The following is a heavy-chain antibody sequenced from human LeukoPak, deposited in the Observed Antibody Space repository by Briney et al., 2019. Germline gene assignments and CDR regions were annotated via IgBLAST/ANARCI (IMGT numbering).Heavy chain of an antibody. CDR3: ARESGHCSSTSCYTDWDYYFYMDV. CDR1: GGSISSGSYY. V-gene: IGHV4-61*02. D-gene: IGHD2-2*02. CDR2: IYTSRST. Sequence: PSQTLSLTCTVSGGSISSGSYYWSCIRQPAGKGLEWIGRIYTSRSTNYNPSLKSRVTISVDTSKNQFSLKLSSVTAADTAVYYCARESGHCSSTSCYTDWDYYFYMDVWGKGTPVTVSS. J-gene: IGHJ6*03.